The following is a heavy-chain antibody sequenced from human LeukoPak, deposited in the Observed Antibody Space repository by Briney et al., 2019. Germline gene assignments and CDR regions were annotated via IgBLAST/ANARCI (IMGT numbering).Heavy chain of an antibody. CDR1: GGSISSYY. V-gene: IGHV4-59*08. CDR3: ARQSKTYYDFWSGYYSYYYYYYMDV. J-gene: IGHJ6*03. Sequence: SETLSLTCTVSGGSISSYYWSWIRQPPGKGLEWIGYIYYSGSTNYNPSLKSRVTISVDTSKNQFSLKLSSVTAADTAVYYCARQSKTYYDFWSGYYSYYYYYYMDVWGKGTTVTVSS. D-gene: IGHD3-3*01. CDR2: IYYSGST.